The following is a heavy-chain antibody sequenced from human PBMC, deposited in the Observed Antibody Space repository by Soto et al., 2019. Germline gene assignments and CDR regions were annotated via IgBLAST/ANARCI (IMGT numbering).Heavy chain of an antibody. CDR2: IYPGYSGT. CDR1: RYTFSNFL. CDR3: ARQHGSPGSEFGMDV. Sequence: GESLKIWCRCSRYTFSNFLIGWVRQLPGKSLEWMWIIYPGYSGTCYSTSFEVPVTISADQSSSTAYLQWRSLKDSDNAMYYCARQHGSPGSEFGMDVWGQGTTVTVSS. J-gene: IGHJ6*02. D-gene: IGHD6-13*01. V-gene: IGHV5-51*01.